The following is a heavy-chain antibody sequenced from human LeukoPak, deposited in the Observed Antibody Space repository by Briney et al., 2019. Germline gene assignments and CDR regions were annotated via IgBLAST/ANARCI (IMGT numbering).Heavy chain of an antibody. J-gene: IGHJ4*02. V-gene: IGHV1-46*01. D-gene: IGHD3-22*01. CDR3: ATTSYYYDSSGYDS. CDR2: INSSGGST. Sequence: ASVKVSCKASGYTFTSYYIHWVRQAPGQGLEWMGIINSSGGSTNYAQKFQGRVTMTRDTSTSTVYMELSSLRSEDTAVYYCATTSYYYDSSGYDSWGQGTLVTVSS. CDR1: GYTFTSYY.